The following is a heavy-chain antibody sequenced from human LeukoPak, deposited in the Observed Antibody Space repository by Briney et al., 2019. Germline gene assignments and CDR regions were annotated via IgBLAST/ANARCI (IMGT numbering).Heavy chain of an antibody. V-gene: IGHV4-34*01. J-gene: IGHJ4*02. Sequence: SETLSLTCAVYGGSFSGYYWSWIRQPPGKGLEWIGEINHSGSTNYNPSLKSRVTISVDTSKNQFSLKLSSVTAADTAVYYCATLTTPSHYFDYWGQGTLVTVSS. CDR1: GGSFSGYY. CDR3: ATLTTPSHYFDY. D-gene: IGHD4-4*01. CDR2: INHSGST.